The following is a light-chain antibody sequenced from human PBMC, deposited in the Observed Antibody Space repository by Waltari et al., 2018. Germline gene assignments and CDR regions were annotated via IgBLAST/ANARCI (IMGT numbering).Light chain of an antibody. CDR2: AAI. CDR3: HQSFKITLS. CDR1: QNIDNF. Sequence: DIQVTQSPSSLSASVGDRVTFTCRASQNIDNFFNWYQQKPGSAPRLLVYAAINLETGVPSRCSASGSGTEFTLTISSLQPEDFATYYCHQSFKITLSFGGGTKVEIK. V-gene: IGKV1-39*01. J-gene: IGKJ4*01.